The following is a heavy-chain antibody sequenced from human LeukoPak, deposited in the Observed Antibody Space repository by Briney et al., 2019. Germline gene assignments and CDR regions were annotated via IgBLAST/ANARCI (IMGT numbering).Heavy chain of an antibody. D-gene: IGHD6-13*01. J-gene: IGHJ4*02. CDR3: ARFSSIAAAFDY. Sequence: SETLSLTCTVSTVSVTSYYWTWIRQPPGKGLEWIGYIYYSGTTHYNPSLKSRVTMSVDTSKNQFSLNLSSVTAADTAVYYCARFSSIAAAFDYWGLGTLVTVSS. CDR2: IYYSGTT. V-gene: IGHV4-59*02. CDR1: TVSVTSYY.